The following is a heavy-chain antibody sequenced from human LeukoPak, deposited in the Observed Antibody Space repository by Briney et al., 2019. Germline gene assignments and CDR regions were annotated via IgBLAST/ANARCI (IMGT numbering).Heavy chain of an antibody. V-gene: IGHV4-38-2*02. CDR3: ARVRYYDFWSGYFRY. D-gene: IGHD3-3*01. J-gene: IGHJ4*02. Sequence: SETLSLTCTVSGYSISSGYYWGWIRQPPGKGLEWIGSIYHSGSTYYNPSLRSRLIISVDTSKNQFSLKLRSVTAADTAVYYCARVRYYDFWSGYFRYWGQGTLVTVSS. CDR1: GYSISSGYY. CDR2: IYHSGST.